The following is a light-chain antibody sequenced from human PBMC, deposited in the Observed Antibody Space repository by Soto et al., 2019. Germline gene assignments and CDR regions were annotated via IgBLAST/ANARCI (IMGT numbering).Light chain of an antibody. CDR2: EVS. CDR3: SSYTSISSLGI. J-gene: IGLJ1*01. Sequence: SVLTQPASVSGSPGQSIAISCSGTSSDVGDYKSVSWYQHHPGKVPKLVIFEVSNRPSGVSNRFSGSKSGNTASLTISGLQAEDEADYFCSSYTSISSLGIFGTGTKVTVL. V-gene: IGLV2-14*01. CDR1: SSDVGDYKS.